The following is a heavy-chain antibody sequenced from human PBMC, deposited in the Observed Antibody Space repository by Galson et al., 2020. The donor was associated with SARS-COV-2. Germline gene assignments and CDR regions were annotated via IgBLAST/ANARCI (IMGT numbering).Heavy chain of an antibody. Sequence: GGSLRLSCAASGFRFDDYGMSWVRQAPGKGLEWVSGISWNGGSTAYVESVKGRFTISRDNAKNSLYLQMNSLRAEDTAFYYCAKEMAVAGNYGMGVWGQGTTVTVSS. J-gene: IGHJ6*02. CDR1: GFRFDDYG. CDR2: ISWNGGST. D-gene: IGHD3-10*01. CDR3: AKEMAVAGNYGMGV. V-gene: IGHV3-20*04.